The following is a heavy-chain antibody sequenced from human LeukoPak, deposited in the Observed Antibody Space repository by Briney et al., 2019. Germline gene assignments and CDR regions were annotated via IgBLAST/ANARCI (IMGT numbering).Heavy chain of an antibody. V-gene: IGHV3-23*01. D-gene: IGHD3-10*01. Sequence: GGSLTLSCAASGFTFSSYGMSWVRQAPGKGLEWVSCVTDSGGSTYYADPVKGRFTISRDNSKNTLYLQMNSLRAEDTAVYYCAKGLGGSGSQPFGYWGQGTLVTVSS. CDR3: AKGLGGSGSQPFGY. CDR2: VTDSGGST. J-gene: IGHJ4*02. CDR1: GFTFSSYG.